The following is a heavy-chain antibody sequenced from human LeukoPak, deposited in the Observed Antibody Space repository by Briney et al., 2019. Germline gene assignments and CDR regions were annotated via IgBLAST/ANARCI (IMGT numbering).Heavy chain of an antibody. J-gene: IGHJ6*03. V-gene: IGHV4-59*12. CDR1: GGSISSYY. CDR2: IYYSGST. CDR3: AIFYYYYYMDV. Sequence: SETLSLTCTVSGGSISSYYWSWIRQPPGKGLEWIGYIYYSGSTNYNPSLKSRVTISVDTSKNQFSLKLSSVTAADTAVYYCAIFYYYYYMDVWGKGTTVTVSS.